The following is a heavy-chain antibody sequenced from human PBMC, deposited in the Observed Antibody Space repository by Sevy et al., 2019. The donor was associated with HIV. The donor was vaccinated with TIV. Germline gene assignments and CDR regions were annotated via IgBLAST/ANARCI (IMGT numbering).Heavy chain of an antibody. J-gene: IGHJ4*02. CDR1: GYTFTSYG. V-gene: IGHV1-18*01. CDR2: ISAYNGNT. Sequence: ASVKVSCKASGYTFTSYGISWVRQAPGQGLEWMGWISAYNGNTNYAQKLQGRVTMTTDTSTSTAYMELRSLRSDDTAVVCCARDPSGWYRGGYFDYWGQGTLVTVSS. D-gene: IGHD6-19*01. CDR3: ARDPSGWYRGGYFDY.